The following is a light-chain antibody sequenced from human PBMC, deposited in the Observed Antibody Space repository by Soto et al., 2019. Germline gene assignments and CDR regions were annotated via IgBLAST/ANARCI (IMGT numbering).Light chain of an antibody. CDR3: LQDYSYPRS. J-gene: IGKJ1*01. CDR1: QGIRDD. CDR2: AAS. Sequence: AIQMTQSPSSLSASVGDRVTITCRASQGIRDDLGWYQQKPGKAPKLLIFAASSLQSGVPSRFSGSGSGSVFALTISSLQPEDFATYYCLQDYSYPRSFGQGTKVEIK. V-gene: IGKV1-6*01.